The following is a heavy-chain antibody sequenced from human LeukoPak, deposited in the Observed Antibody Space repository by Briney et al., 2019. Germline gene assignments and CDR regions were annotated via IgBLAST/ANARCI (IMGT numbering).Heavy chain of an antibody. J-gene: IGHJ4*02. CDR2: ISSSSSTI. CDR1: GFTFSSYS. V-gene: IGHV3-48*01. Sequence: PGGSLRLSCAASGFTFSSYSMNWVRQAPGKGLEWVSYISSSSSTIYYADSVKGRFIISRDNAKNSLYLQMNSLRAEDTAVYYCARAAYCSSTSCSVFDYWGQGTLVTVSS. D-gene: IGHD2-2*01. CDR3: ARAAYCSSTSCSVFDY.